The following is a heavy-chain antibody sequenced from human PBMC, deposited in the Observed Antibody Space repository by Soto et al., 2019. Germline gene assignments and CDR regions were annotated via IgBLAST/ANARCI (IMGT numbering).Heavy chain of an antibody. Sequence: EVQLVESGGGLVQPGGSLRLSCAASGFSFSSYWIHWVRQAPGKGLVWVSRIKTDGSSTDSADSVQGRFTISKNNAKNTLYLQLYSLSAEDTAFYYCAKREGNTYGLFHWGQGTLVTVSS. J-gene: IGHJ4*02. CDR2: IKTDGSST. CDR3: AKREGNTYGLFH. V-gene: IGHV3-74*01. CDR1: GFSFSSYW. D-gene: IGHD5-18*01.